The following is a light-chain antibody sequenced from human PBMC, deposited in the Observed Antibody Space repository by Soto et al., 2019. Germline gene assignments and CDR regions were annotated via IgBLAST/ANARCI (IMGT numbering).Light chain of an antibody. CDR1: SSDVGGYNY. V-gene: IGLV2-14*01. CDR2: DVT. CDR3: SSYTSSSPWV. J-gene: IGLJ3*02. Sequence: QSALTQPASASGSPGQSITISCTGTSSDVGGYNYVSWYQQHPGKAPKLMIYDVTNRPSGVSNRFSGSKSGNTASLTISGLQAEDEADYYCSSYTSSSPWVFGGGTKLTVL.